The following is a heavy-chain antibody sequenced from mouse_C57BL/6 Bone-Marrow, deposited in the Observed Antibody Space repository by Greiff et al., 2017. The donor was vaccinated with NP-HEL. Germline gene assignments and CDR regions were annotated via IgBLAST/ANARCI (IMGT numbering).Heavy chain of an antibody. CDR1: GYTFTDYN. D-gene: IGHD1-1*01. Sequence: VQLQQSGPELVKPGASVKLSCKASGYTFTDYNMHWVKQSPGKSLEWIGYINPNNGGTSYNQTFKGKATLTVNKSSSTAYMELRSLTSEDSAVYYCARQFITSSTYYFDYWGQGTTLTVSA. CDR3: ARQFITSSTYYFDY. CDR2: INPNNGGT. V-gene: IGHV1-22*01. J-gene: IGHJ2*01.